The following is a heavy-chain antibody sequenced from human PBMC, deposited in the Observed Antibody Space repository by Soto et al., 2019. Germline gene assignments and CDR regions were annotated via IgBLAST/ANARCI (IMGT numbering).Heavy chain of an antibody. D-gene: IGHD6-13*01. Sequence: SETLSLTCTVSGGSISSSSYYWGWIRQPPGKGLEWIGSIYYSGSTYYNPSLKSRVTISVDTSKNQFSLKLSSVTAADTAVYYCARHRIAAAGEYFQHWGQGTLVTVSS. CDR3: ARHRIAAAGEYFQH. CDR2: IYYSGST. V-gene: IGHV4-39*01. J-gene: IGHJ1*01. CDR1: GGSISSSSYY.